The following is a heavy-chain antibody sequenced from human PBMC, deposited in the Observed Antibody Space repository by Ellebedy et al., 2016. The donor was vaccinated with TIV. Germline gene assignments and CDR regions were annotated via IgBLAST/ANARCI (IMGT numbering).Heavy chain of an antibody. D-gene: IGHD5-18*01. CDR2: ISSTFNTI. Sequence: GESLKISXAASGFTFSAHSMNWVRQAPGKGLEWVAYISSTFNTIKYTGSVKGRFTISRDDAENSLSLQMDSLRVEDTAIYYCVRESPPGYSNGYYLDYWGQGTLVTVSS. V-gene: IGHV3-48*01. J-gene: IGHJ4*02. CDR1: GFTFSAHS. CDR3: VRESPPGYSNGYYLDY.